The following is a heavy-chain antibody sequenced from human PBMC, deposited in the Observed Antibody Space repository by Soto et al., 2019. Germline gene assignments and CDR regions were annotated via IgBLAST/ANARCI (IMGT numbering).Heavy chain of an antibody. CDR2: VYGSDDK. CDR1: GFSLTTSAVA. CDR3: VRRYDPDYFDY. Sequence: QITLQESGPTLVKPTQTLTLTCTFSGFSLTTSAVAVGWIRQPPGKALEWLAVVYGSDDKFYSPSLRSRLSITKDNSKHQVVLTLTNVDPVDTATYSCVRRYDPDYFDYWGRGTLVTVSS. V-gene: IGHV2-5*01. D-gene: IGHD1-1*01. J-gene: IGHJ4*02.